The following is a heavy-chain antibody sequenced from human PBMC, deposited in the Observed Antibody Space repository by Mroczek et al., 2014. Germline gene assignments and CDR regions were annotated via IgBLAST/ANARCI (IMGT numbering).Heavy chain of an antibody. D-gene: IGHD2-2*01. CDR3: ARSQETYCSSTSCYDWFDP. CDR2: IYYSGST. V-gene: IGHV4-39*07. CDR1: GGSISSSSYY. J-gene: IGHJ5*02. Sequence: KESGPGLVKPSETLSLTCTVSGGSISSSSYYWGWIRQPPGKGLEWIGSIYYSGSTYYNPSLKSRVTISVDTSKNQFSLKLSSVTAADTAVYYCARSQETYCSSTSCYDWFDPWGQGTLVTVSS.